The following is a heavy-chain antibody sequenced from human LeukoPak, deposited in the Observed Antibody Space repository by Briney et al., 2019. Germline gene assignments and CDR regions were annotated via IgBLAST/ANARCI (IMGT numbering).Heavy chain of an antibody. J-gene: IGHJ6*02. CDR2: ISSSGSTI. CDR3: ARVRSGYNFVTRYYYYGMDV. D-gene: IGHD5-24*01. CDR1: GFTFSDYY. V-gene: IGHV3-11*04. Sequence: PGGSLRLSCAASGFTFSDYYMSWIRQAPGKGLEWVSYISSSGSTIYYADSVQGRFTISRDNSKNTLYLQMNSLRAEDTAVYYCARVRSGYNFVTRYYYYGMDVWGHGTTVTVS.